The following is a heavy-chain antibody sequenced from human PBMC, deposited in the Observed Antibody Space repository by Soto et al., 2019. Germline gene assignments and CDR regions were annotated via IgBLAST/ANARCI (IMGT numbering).Heavy chain of an antibody. CDR3: ARARTHYYDSSGYTRLNWFDP. D-gene: IGHD3-22*01. Sequence: QVQLVQSGAEVKKPGASVKVSCKASGYTFTSYDINWVRQATGQGLEWMGWMNPNSGNTGYAQKFQGRVTMTRNTSISTAYIELSSLRSEDTAVYYCARARTHYYDSSGYTRLNWFDPWGQGTLVTVSS. V-gene: IGHV1-8*01. J-gene: IGHJ5*02. CDR2: MNPNSGNT. CDR1: GYTFTSYD.